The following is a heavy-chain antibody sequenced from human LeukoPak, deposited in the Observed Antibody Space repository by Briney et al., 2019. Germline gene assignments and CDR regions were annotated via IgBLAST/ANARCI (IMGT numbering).Heavy chain of an antibody. V-gene: IGHV3-21*01. D-gene: IGHD1-1*01. J-gene: IGHJ4*02. Sequence: GGSLRLSCAASGFSFSSYSMNWVRQAPGKGLEWVSSISSTSSYMYYADSVKGRFTISRDNAKNSLYLQMNSLRAEDTSVYYCSRGQPSYTPTNWKGNWGKGTLVTVSS. CDR2: ISSTSSYM. CDR1: GFSFSSYS. CDR3: SRGQPSYTPTNWKGN.